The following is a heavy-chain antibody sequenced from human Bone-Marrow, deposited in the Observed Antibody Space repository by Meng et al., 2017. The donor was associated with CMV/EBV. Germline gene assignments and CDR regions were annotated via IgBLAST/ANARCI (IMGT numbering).Heavy chain of an antibody. V-gene: IGHV3-21*01. J-gene: IGHJ4*02. D-gene: IGHD2-2*01. CDR3: ARYGSSISCYVDY. CDR2: ISDSGSYI. Sequence: GESLKISCAASGFTFSTSNMNWVRQAPGKGLEWVSLISDSGSYIYYADSVKGRFTISRDNAKNSLYLQMNSLRAEDTDVYYCARYGSSISCYVDYWGQGTLVTVSS. CDR1: GFTFSTSN.